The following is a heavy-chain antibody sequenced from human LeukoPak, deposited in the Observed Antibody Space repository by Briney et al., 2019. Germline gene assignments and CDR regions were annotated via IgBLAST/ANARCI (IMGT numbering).Heavy chain of an antibody. CDR1: GFTFSDYY. D-gene: IGHD3-22*01. V-gene: IGHV3-11*06. Sequence: GGSLRLSCAASGFTFSDYYMSWIRQAPGKGLEWVSSISSSSSYIYYADSVKGRFTISRDNAKNSLYLQMNSLRAEDTAVYYCARDETYDSSGYCNYWGQGTLVTVSS. CDR3: ARDETYDSSGYCNY. J-gene: IGHJ4*02. CDR2: ISSSSSYI.